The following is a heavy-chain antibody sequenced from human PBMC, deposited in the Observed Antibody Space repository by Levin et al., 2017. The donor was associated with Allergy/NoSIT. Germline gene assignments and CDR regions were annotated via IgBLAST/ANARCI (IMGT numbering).Heavy chain of an antibody. D-gene: IGHD6-13*01. CDR1: GGSISSSY. CDR3: ARSYSSSCYQSFAF. Sequence: TLSLTCTVSGGSISSSYYNWIRQPPGKGLEWIGYFYHSGGTNYNPSFKSRVTIAIDTSKNQFSLRLSSVTAADTAVYYCARSYSSSCYQSFAFWGRGALVTVSS. V-gene: IGHV4-59*01. J-gene: IGHJ4*02. CDR2: FYHSGGT.